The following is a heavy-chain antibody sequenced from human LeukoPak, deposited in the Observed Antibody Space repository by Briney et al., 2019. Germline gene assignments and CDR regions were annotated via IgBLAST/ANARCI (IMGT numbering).Heavy chain of an antibody. J-gene: IGHJ4*02. Sequence: GGSLRLSCAASGFTFSSYAMSWVRQAPEKGLEWVSAISGSGGSTYYADSVKGRFTISRDNSKNTLYLQMNSLRAEDTAVYYCAKDRDDILTGYFPNPFDYWGQGTLVTVSS. V-gene: IGHV3-23*01. CDR2: ISGSGGST. D-gene: IGHD3-9*01. CDR1: GFTFSSYA. CDR3: AKDRDDILTGYFPNPFDY.